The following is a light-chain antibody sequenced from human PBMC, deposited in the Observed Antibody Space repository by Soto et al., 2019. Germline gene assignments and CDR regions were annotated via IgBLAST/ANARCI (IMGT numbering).Light chain of an antibody. CDR3: QHYNSYSEA. CDR2: DVS. CDR1: QSISAG. Sequence: DIQMTQSPSTLSASVGDRVTITCRASQSISAGLAWYQHKPGIAPKLLIYDVSSLQSGVPSRFSGSGSGTEFTLTISSLQPDDFATYYCQHYNSYSEAFGQGTKVDI. J-gene: IGKJ1*01. V-gene: IGKV1-5*01.